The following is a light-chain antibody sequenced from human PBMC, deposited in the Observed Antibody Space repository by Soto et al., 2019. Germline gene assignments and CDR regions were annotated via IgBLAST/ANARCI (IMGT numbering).Light chain of an antibody. CDR3: QQFDDSVT. CDR1: QSVSSNH. CDR2: GGS. J-gene: IGKJ5*01. V-gene: IGKV3-20*01. Sequence: DIVLTQSPGTLSLSPGERATLYCRASQSVSSNHLAWYQQKPGQAPRLLIYGGSSRATGIPVRFSGSGSETDFTLTITRLEPEDFAVYYCQQFDDSVTFGQGTRLEI.